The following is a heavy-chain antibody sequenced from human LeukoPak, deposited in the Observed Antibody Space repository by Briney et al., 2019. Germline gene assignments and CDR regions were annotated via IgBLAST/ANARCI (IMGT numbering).Heavy chain of an antibody. CDR3: AKDPLDRASRWYFDY. CDR2: IRYDGSNK. J-gene: IGHJ4*02. CDR1: GFTFSSYG. V-gene: IGHV3-30*02. D-gene: IGHD1-1*01. Sequence: GGSLRLSCAASGFTFSSYGMHWVHQAPGKGLEWVAFIRYDGSNKYYADSVKGRFTISRDNSKNTLYLQMNSLRAEDTAVYYCAKDPLDRASRWYFDYWGQGTLVTVSS.